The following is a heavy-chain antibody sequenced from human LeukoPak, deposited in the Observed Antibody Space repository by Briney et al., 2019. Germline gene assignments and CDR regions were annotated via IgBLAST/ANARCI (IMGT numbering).Heavy chain of an antibody. CDR1: GGSFSGYY. V-gene: IGHV4-34*01. Sequence: SETLSLTCAVYGGSFSGYYWRWIRQPPGKGLEWIGEINHSGSTNYNPSLKSRVTISVDTSKNQFSLKLSSVTASDTAVYYCATSLWLISFFGESAEYFQHWGQGTLVTVSS. CDR2: INHSGST. D-gene: IGHD6-19*01. J-gene: IGHJ1*01. CDR3: ATSLWLISFFGESAEYFQH.